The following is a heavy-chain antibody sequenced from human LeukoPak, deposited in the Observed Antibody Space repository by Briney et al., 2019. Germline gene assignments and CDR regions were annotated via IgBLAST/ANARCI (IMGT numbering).Heavy chain of an antibody. Sequence: GGSLRLSCAVSVFTVSTCCMRWVRQAQWRERVWVSRFDLDGTSTTYADSVKGRFTISRDVAKNTLYLQMNSLRAEDTAVYYCATSPPIKGGFDSWGQGTLVTVSS. CDR3: ATSPPIKGGFDS. CDR2: FDLDGTST. J-gene: IGHJ4*02. D-gene: IGHD2-21*01. V-gene: IGHV3-74*03. CDR1: VFTVSTCC.